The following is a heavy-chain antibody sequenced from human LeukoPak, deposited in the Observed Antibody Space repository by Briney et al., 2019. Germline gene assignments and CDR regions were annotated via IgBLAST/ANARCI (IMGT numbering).Heavy chain of an antibody. CDR2: VNSGTFGATT. Sequence: FLRLSCTTSGFSFGDYALSWVRQAPGKGLEWVGLVNSGTFGATTAYAASVKGRFTISRDDSKSTAYLQMNSLKTEDSAVYYCSRQYGYSGYDSGYRYGSDYWGRGTVVTVS. V-gene: IGHV3-49*04. D-gene: IGHD5-12*01. CDR3: SRQYGYSGYDSGYRYGSDY. CDR1: GFSFGDYA. J-gene: IGHJ4*02.